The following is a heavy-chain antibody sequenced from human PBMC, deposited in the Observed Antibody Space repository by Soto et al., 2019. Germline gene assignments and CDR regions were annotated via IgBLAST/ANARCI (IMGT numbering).Heavy chain of an antibody. CDR3: ARASSSRYSDY. J-gene: IGHJ4*02. CDR1: GGSFSSGTYY. Sequence: SETLSLTCTVSGGSFSSGTYYWSWLRQPPGQGLEWLGYIYYSGSTNYNPSLKSRVTISVDTSKNQFSLKLSSGTAADTAVYYRARASSSRYSDYWGQGTLVTVSS. CDR2: IYYSGST. D-gene: IGHD6-13*01. V-gene: IGHV4-61*01.